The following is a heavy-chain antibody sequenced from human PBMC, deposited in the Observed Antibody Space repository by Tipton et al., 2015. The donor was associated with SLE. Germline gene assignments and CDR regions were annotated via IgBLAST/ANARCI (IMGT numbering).Heavy chain of an antibody. CDR3: ARGENYYDSSGYYYYYYGMDV. D-gene: IGHD3-22*01. CDR1: GGTFSSYT. CDR2: IIPILGIA. Sequence: QSGPEVKKPGSSVKVSCKASGGTFSSYTISWVRQAPGQGLEWMGRIIPILGIANYAQKFQGRVTITADKSTSTAYMELSSLRSEDTAVYYCARGENYYDSSGYYYYYYGMDVWGQGTTVTVSS. J-gene: IGHJ6*02. V-gene: IGHV1-69*04.